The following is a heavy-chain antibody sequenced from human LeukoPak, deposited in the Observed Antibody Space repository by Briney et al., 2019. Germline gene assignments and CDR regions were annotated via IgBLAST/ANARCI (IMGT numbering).Heavy chain of an antibody. V-gene: IGHV4-61*01. CDR2: IYYSGST. J-gene: IGHJ4*02. Sequence: SETLCLTCTVSGGSVSSGSYYWSWIRQPPGKGLEWIGYIYYSGSTNYNPSLKRRVNISVDTSKNQSSLKLSSVTAADTAVYYCARYGDHIDYWGQGTLVTVSS. CDR3: ARYGDHIDY. CDR1: GGSVSSGSYY. D-gene: IGHD4-17*01.